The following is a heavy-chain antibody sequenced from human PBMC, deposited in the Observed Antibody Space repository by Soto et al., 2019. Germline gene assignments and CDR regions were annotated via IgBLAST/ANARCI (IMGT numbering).Heavy chain of an antibody. CDR2: VSNTGRT. Sequence: QVQLQESGPGLVKPSETLSLTCTVSGGSFTSGSYSWSWIRKPRGKGLEWIVYVSNTGRTSYNPYLKSRVSISMDTSKNRFSLNLDSVTADDTAVEFCARDFAYFDSWAQGTLVTVSS. J-gene: IGHJ4*02. D-gene: IGHD3-3*01. V-gene: IGHV4-61*01. CDR3: ARDFAYFDS. CDR1: GGSFTSGSYS.